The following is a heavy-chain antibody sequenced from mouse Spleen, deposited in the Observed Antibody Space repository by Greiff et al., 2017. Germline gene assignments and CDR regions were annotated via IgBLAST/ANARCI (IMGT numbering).Heavy chain of an antibody. CDR2: IWGGGST. CDR3: ASGLYYYDGSYEYYAIDY. Sequence: VQLQQSGPGLVAPSQSLSITCTVSGFSLTSYGVDWVRQSPGKGLEWLGVIWGGGSTNYNSALKSRLSISKDNSKSQVFLKMNSLQTDDTAMYYCASGLYYYDGSYEYYAIDYWGQGTSVTVSS. J-gene: IGHJ4*01. V-gene: IGHV2-6*01. D-gene: IGHD1-1*01. CDR1: GFSLTSYG.